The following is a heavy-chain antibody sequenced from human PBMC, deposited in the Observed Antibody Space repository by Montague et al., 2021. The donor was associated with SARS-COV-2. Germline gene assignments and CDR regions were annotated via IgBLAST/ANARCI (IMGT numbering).Heavy chain of an antibody. D-gene: IGHD6-13*01. CDR3: ARVGRQQLVRLSGMDV. CDR2: IYYSGST. V-gene: IGHV4-39*07. Sequence: ETLSLTCTVSGGSISSSSYYWGWIRQPPGKGLEWIGSIYYSGSTYYNPSLKSRVTISVDTSKNQFSLKLSSVTAADTAVYYCARVGRQQLVRLSGMDVWGQGTTVTVSS. J-gene: IGHJ6*02. CDR1: GGSISSSSYY.